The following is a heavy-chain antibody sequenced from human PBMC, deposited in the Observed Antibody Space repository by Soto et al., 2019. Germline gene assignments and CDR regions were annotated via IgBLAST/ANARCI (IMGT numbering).Heavy chain of an antibody. CDR2: IYYSGNT. J-gene: IGHJ6*02. Sequence: PSETLSLTCTVSGDSIRSGGYYWSWVRHNPRRGLEWIGNIYYSGNTYYNPSLKSRLTISVDTSKNQFSLNLSSVTAADTAVYYCARDRLMATAGTARHYFGLDVWGQGTTVTVSS. V-gene: IGHV4-31*03. CDR1: GDSIRSGGYY. D-gene: IGHD5-18*01. CDR3: ARDRLMATAGTARHYFGLDV.